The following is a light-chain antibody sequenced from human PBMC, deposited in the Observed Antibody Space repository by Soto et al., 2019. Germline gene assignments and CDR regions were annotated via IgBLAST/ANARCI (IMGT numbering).Light chain of an antibody. J-gene: IGKJ4*01. CDR1: QRVSSPY. CDR3: QHYELPPLT. V-gene: IGKV3-20*01. Sequence: EIVLTQSPATLSLSPGERASLSCRASQRVSSPYLAWYQQKPGQAPRLLIYDVSTRAPGIPERFIGSRSGTDFTLTIRSLESEDFGMYYCQHYELPPLTFGGGTKVEIK. CDR2: DVS.